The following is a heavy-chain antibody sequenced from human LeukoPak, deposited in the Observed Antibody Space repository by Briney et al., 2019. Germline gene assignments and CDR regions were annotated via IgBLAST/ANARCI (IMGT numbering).Heavy chain of an antibody. J-gene: IGHJ5*02. CDR2: IYHSGST. Sequence: QPSQTLSLTCAVSGGSVSSGGYSWSWIRQPPGKGLEWIGYIYHSGSTYYNPSLKSRVTISVDRSKNQFSLKLSSVTAADTAVYYCAGGVGHPRDNWFDPWGQGTLVTVSS. CDR1: GGSVSSGGYS. D-gene: IGHD2-2*01. CDR3: AGGVGHPRDNWFDP. V-gene: IGHV4-30-2*01.